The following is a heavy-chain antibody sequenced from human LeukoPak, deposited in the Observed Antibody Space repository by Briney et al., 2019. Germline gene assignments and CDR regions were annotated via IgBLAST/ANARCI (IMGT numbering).Heavy chain of an antibody. CDR2: INTNTGNP. J-gene: IGHJ4*02. Sequence: ASVKVSCKASGYTFTSYAMNWVRQAPGQGLEWMGWINTNTGNPTYAQGFTGRFVFSSDTSVSTAYLQISSLKAEDTAVYYCAREGALGYCSGGSCPRPFDYWGQGTLVTVST. D-gene: IGHD2-15*01. V-gene: IGHV7-4-1*02. CDR3: AREGALGYCSGGSCPRPFDY. CDR1: GYTFTSYA.